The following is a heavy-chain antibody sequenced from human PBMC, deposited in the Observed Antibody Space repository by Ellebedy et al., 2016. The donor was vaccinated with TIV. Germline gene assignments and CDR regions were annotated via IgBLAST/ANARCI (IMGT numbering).Heavy chain of an antibody. J-gene: IGHJ6*02. Sequence: SETLSLTXTVSGGSISSYYWSWVRQPPGKGLEWIGYNFDSGSTNYNPSLQSRVTISVDTSKNQFSLNLSSVTAADTAVYYCARSTGWTEDDYYAMDVWGQGTTVTVSS. CDR2: NFDSGST. CDR1: GGSISSYY. CDR3: ARSTGWTEDDYYAMDV. V-gene: IGHV4-59*01. D-gene: IGHD2-15*01.